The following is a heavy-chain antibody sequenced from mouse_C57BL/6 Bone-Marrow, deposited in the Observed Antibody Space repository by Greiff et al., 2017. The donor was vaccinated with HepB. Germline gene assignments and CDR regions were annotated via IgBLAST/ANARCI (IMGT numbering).Heavy chain of an antibody. Sequence: QVQLQQSGAELVRPGTSVKVSCKASGYAFTNYLIEWVKQRPGQGLEWIGVINPGSGGTNYNEKFKGKATLTADKSSSTAYMQLSSLTSEDSAVYFCARYTTVEAPLAMDYWGQGTSVTVSS. CDR3: ARYTTVEAPLAMDY. V-gene: IGHV1-54*01. CDR1: GYAFTNYL. J-gene: IGHJ4*01. CDR2: INPGSGGT. D-gene: IGHD1-1*01.